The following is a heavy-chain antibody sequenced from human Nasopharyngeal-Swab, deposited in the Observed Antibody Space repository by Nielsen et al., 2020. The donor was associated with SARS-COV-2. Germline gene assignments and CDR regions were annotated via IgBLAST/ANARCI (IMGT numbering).Heavy chain of an antibody. CDR2: IKQDGSEK. J-gene: IGHJ6*02. Sequence: GESLKISCAASGFTFSSYGMHWVRQAPGKGLEWVANIKQDGSEKYYVDSVKGRFTISRDNAKNSLYLQMNSLRAEDTAVYYCARDYYSSSSSWYDYYYYGMDVWGQGTTVTVSS. CDR1: GFTFSSYG. CDR3: ARDYYSSSSSWYDYYYYGMDV. D-gene: IGHD6-13*01. V-gene: IGHV3-7*03.